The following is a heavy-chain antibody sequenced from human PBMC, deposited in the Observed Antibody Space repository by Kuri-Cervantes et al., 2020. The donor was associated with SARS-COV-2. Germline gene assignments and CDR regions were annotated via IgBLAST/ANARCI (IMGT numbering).Heavy chain of an antibody. V-gene: IGHV3-30-3*01. D-gene: IGHD2-2*01. CDR1: GFTFSSYA. Sequence: GESLKISCAASGFTFSSYAMSWVRQAPGKGLEWVAVISHDGSSKYYADSVKGRFTIPRDNSKNTLYLQMKSLRAEDTAVYYCARGVEVPKLYYYYDMDVWGQGTTVTVSS. CDR2: ISHDGSSK. CDR3: ARGVEVPKLYYYYDMDV. J-gene: IGHJ6*02.